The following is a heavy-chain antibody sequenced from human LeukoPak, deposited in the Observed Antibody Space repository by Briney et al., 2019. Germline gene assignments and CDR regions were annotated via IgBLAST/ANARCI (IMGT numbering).Heavy chain of an antibody. J-gene: IGHJ6*02. CDR2: INSDGSST. CDR1: GFTFSSYW. V-gene: IGHV3-74*01. D-gene: IGHD6-19*01. Sequence: GGSLRLSCAASGFTFSSYWMHWVRQAPGKGLVWVSRINSDGSSTSYADSVKGRFTISSDNDRNTLYLQMNSLRAEDTAVYYCAREISGYSSGWIYYYYYGMDVWGQGTTVTVSS. CDR3: AREISGYSSGWIYYYYYGMDV.